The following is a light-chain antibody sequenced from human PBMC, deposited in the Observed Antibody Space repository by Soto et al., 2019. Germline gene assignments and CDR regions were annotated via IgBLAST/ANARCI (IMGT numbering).Light chain of an antibody. CDR1: SGHSSNI. J-gene: IGLJ3*02. V-gene: IGLV4-60*02. CDR2: LERSRSF. Sequence: QSVLTQSSSASASLGSSGKLTCTLSSGHSSNIIAWHQQQPGKAPRYLMKLERSRSFHKGSGVPDRFSGSSAGTDRCLTISNLQFEDEADYYSETWDINTPNWVFGGGTKLTVL. CDR3: ETWDINTPNWV.